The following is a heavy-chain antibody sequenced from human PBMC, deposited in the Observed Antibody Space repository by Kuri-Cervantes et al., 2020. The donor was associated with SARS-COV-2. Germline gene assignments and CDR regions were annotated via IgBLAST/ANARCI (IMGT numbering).Heavy chain of an antibody. D-gene: IGHD2-15*01. J-gene: IGHJ4*02. CDR1: GFTFSSYW. CDR3: AREAFGYCSGGSWYSHY. CDR2: IKQDGSEK. V-gene: IGHV3-7*01. Sequence: GESLKISCAASGFTFSSYWMSWVRQAPGKGLEWVANIKQDGSEKYYVDSVKGRFTISRDNAKNSLYLQMNSLRAEDTAVYYCAREAFGYCSGGSWYSHYWGQGTLVTVSS.